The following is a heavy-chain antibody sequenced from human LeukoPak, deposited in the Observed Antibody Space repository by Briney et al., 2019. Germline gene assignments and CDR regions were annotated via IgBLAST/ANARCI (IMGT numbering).Heavy chain of an antibody. CDR3: TTLTIA. CDR2: IKSKTDGATT. CDR1: GFTFSNAW. V-gene: IGHV3-15*01. D-gene: IGHD4/OR15-4a*01. J-gene: IGHJ4*02. Sequence: GRSLRPSCAASGFTFSNAWMSWVRQPPGKWLEWVGRIKSKTDGATTDYAAPAKGRFTISRDDSKNTLYLQMNSLKTEDTAVYYCTTLTIAWGQGTLVTVSS.